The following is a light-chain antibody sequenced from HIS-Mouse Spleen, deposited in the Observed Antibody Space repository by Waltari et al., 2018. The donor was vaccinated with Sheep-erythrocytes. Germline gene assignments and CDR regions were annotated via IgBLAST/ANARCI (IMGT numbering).Light chain of an antibody. Sequence: DIQMTQSPSFLSASVGDRSTIPCRASQSISSYLNWYQQKPGKAPKLLIYAASSLQSGVPSRFSGSGSGTDFTLTISSLQPEDFATYYCQQSYSTPPLTFGGGTKVEFK. V-gene: IGKV1-39*01. CDR3: QQSYSTPPLT. CDR1: QSISSY. J-gene: IGKJ4*01. CDR2: AAS.